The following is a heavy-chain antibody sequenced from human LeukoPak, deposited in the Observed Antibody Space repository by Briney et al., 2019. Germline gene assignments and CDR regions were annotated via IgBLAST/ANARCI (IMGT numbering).Heavy chain of an antibody. Sequence: PGGSLRLSCAASGFTFSSYAMSWVRQAPGKGLEWVSAISGSGGSTYYADSVKGRFTISRDNSKNTLYLQMNSLRAEDTAVYYRAKDNQLGDIFDYWGQGTLVTVSS. J-gene: IGHJ4*02. CDR2: ISGSGGST. CDR1: GFTFSSYA. V-gene: IGHV3-23*01. CDR3: AKDNQLGDIFDY. D-gene: IGHD2-2*01.